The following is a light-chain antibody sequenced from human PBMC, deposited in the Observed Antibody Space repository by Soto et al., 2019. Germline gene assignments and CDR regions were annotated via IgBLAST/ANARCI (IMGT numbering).Light chain of an antibody. CDR2: EVT. CDR1: SSDVGGYNY. V-gene: IGLV2-14*01. CDR3: SSYTTTNTYV. J-gene: IGLJ1*01. Sequence: QSVLTQPASVSGSPGQSITISCTGTSSDVGGYNYVSWYQQHPGKAPKLMIYEVTNRPSGISNRFSGSKSGNTASLTISGLQVDDEADYYCSSYTTTNTYVFGTGTQLTVL.